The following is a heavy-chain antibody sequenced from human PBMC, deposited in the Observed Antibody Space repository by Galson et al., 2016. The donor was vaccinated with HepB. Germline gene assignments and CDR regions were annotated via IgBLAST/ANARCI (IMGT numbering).Heavy chain of an antibody. V-gene: IGHV3-23*01. CDR1: GFNFSKYA. CDR2: ISGAGGTA. CDR3: AKDRMRTRPACFDF. J-gene: IGHJ4*02. Sequence: SLRLSCAASGFNFSKYAMSWVRQAPGKGLEWVSGISGAGGTAVHADSVRGRFAISRDNSRNTLNLQLNSLRPEDTAVYYCAKDRMRTRPACFDFWGQGTLVTVSS.